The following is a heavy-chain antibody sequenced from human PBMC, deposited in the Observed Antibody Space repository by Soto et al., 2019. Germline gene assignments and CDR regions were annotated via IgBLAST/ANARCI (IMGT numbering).Heavy chain of an antibody. D-gene: IGHD6-13*01. Sequence: ESGGGVVQPGRSLRLSCAASGFTFSSYGMHWVRQAPGKGLEWVAVISYDGSNKYYADSVKGRVTISRDNSKNTLYLQMNSLRAEDTAVYYCAKGGKGAAALRIGFDPWGQGTLVTVSS. CDR2: ISYDGSNK. V-gene: IGHV3-30*18. CDR1: GFTFSSYG. J-gene: IGHJ5*02. CDR3: AKGGKGAAALRIGFDP.